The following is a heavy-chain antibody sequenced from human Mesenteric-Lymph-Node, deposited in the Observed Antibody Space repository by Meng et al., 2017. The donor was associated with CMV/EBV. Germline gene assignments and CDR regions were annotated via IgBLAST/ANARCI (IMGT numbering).Heavy chain of an antibody. J-gene: IGHJ6*02. CDR3: ARELFTIFGVVINYYYGMDV. Sequence: ASVKVSCKASRYTFTAYYIHWVRQAPGQGLEWMGIINHSGGGTSYAQKFQGRVTMTRDTSTSTVYMELSSLRSEDTAVYYCARELFTIFGVVINYYYGMDVWGQGTTVTVSS. CDR2: INHSGGGT. CDR1: RYTFTAYY. D-gene: IGHD3-3*01. V-gene: IGHV1-46*01.